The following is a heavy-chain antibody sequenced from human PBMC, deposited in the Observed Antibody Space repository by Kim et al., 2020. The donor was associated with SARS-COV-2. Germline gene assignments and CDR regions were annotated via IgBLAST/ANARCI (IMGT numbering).Heavy chain of an antibody. V-gene: IGHV3-73*01. CDR3: TSHATSSLAFDP. J-gene: IGHJ5*02. D-gene: IGHD2-2*01. Sequence: GGSLRLSCAASWFSFSGSAMHWVRQASGKGLEWVGRIRTKANSYATVYAASVKGRFTISRDDSKNTAYLQMNSLKTEDTAVYYCTSHATSSLAFDPWGQGALVTVSS. CDR2: IRTKANSYAT. CDR1: WFSFSGSA.